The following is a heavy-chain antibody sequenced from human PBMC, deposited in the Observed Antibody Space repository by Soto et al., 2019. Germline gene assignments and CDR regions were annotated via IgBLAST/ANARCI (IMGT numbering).Heavy chain of an antibody. CDR2: ISAHNGNT. CDR1: GYTFTSYG. D-gene: IGHD1-1*01. CDR3: ARGRYGDY. Sequence: QVHLVQSGAEVKKPGASVKVSCKASGYTFTSYGITWVRQAPGQGLEWMGWISAHNGNTDYAHKLQGRVIVTRDTSTSTAYMALRSLISDDSAVYYCARGRYGDYWGQGALVTVSS. J-gene: IGHJ4*02. V-gene: IGHV1-18*01.